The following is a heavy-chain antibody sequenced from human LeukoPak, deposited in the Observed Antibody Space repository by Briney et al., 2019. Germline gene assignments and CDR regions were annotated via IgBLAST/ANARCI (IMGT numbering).Heavy chain of an antibody. CDR3: ARVGYSYGYYLDY. Sequence: SETLSLTCTVSGGSISSYYWSWIRQPPGKGLEWIGNIYYSGSTNYNPSLKSRVTISVDTSKNQFSLKLSSVTAADTAVYYCARVGYSYGYYLDYWGQGTLVTVSS. J-gene: IGHJ4*02. CDR2: IYYSGST. CDR1: GGSISSYY. D-gene: IGHD5-18*01. V-gene: IGHV4-59*01.